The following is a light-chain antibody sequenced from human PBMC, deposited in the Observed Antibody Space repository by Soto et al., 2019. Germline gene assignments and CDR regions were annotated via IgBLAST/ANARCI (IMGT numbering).Light chain of an antibody. CDR1: QGISNY. CDR2: AAS. CDR3: QNYNCAPFT. V-gene: IGKV1-27*01. Sequence: DIQMTQSPSSLSASVGDRVIITCRASQGISNYLAWYQQKPGKVPKLLIYAASTLQSGVPSRFSGSGSGTDFTLTISSLQPEDVASYYCQNYNCAPFTFGGGTKVEIK. J-gene: IGKJ4*01.